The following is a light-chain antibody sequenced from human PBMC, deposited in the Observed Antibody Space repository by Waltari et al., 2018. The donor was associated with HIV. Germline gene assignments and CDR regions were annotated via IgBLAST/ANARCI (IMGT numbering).Light chain of an antibody. Sequence: QSALTQPASVSGSPGPSITISCTGTSSDVGSYNFVSWYQQHPGNAPKLIIYEVERRPSGVSYRFSGSKSGSTASLTISGLQAEDEADYYCCSYAGSSTYVVFGGGTQLTVL. J-gene: IGLJ2*01. CDR3: CSYAGSSTYVV. CDR2: EVE. V-gene: IGLV2-23*02. CDR1: SSDVGSYNF.